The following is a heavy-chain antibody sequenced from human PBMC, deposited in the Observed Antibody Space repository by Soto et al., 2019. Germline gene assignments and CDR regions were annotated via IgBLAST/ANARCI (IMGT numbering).Heavy chain of an antibody. V-gene: IGHV1-18*01. CDR3: ARGRYGDY. D-gene: IGHD1-1*01. CDR1: GYTFTSYG. J-gene: IGHJ4*02. CDR2: ISAHNGNT. Sequence: QVHLVQSGAEVKKPGASAKVSCKGSGYTFTSYGITWARQAPGQGLEWMGWISAHNGNTDYAQKLQGRVTVTRDTSTSTAYMELRSLRSDDTAVYYCARGRYGDYWGQGALVTVSS.